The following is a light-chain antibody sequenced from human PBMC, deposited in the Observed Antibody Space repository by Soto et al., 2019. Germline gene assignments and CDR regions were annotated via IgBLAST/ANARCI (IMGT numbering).Light chain of an antibody. CDR3: QHYNNWPLLT. J-gene: IGKJ4*01. CDR1: QSVGSN. CDR2: GAS. V-gene: IGKV3-15*01. Sequence: EIVMTQSPATLSVSPGERASLSCRASQSVGSNLAWYQHKPGLAPRLLIYGASTRATGIPDRFSGSGSGTDFTLTISSLQSEDFAVYYCQHYNNWPLLTFGGGTRVEIK.